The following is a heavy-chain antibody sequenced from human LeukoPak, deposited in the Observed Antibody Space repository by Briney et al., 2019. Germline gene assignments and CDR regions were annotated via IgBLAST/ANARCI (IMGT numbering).Heavy chain of an antibody. Sequence: GGSLRLSCAASGFTFSNAWMSWVLQAPGKGPEKVRRIKSKTDVGTTDYAAPVKGRFTISRDDSKNTLYLQMNSLKTEDTAVYYCTTVMVDSYADYWGQGTLVTVSS. V-gene: IGHV3-15*01. J-gene: IGHJ4*02. D-gene: IGHD5-18*01. CDR1: GFTFSNAW. CDR3: TTVMVDSYADY. CDR2: IKSKTDVGTT.